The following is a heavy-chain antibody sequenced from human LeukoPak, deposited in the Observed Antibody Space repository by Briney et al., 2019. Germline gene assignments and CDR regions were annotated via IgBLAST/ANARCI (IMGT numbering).Heavy chain of an antibody. CDR1: GFTFSSYG. CDR2: ISWNGGRI. D-gene: IGHD6-13*01. CDR3: AKDEYSSPHGAFDI. J-gene: IGHJ3*02. V-gene: IGHV3-9*03. Sequence: SLRLSCTASGFTFSSYGMHWVRQTPGKGLEWVSGISWNGGRIGYADSVEGRFTISRDNAKNSLYLQMNSLRVEDMAFYYCAKDEYSSPHGAFDIWGQGTMVTVSS.